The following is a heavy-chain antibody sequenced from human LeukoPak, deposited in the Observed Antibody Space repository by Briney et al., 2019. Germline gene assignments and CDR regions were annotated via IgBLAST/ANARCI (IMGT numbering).Heavy chain of an antibody. CDR1: GFTVSSNY. CDR3: ATPYGSGSYHDYGMDV. V-gene: IGHV3-53*01. CDR2: IYSGGST. D-gene: IGHD3-10*01. J-gene: IGHJ6*04. Sequence: GGSLRLSCAASGFTVSSNYMSWVRQAPGKWLEWVSVIYSGGSTYYADSVKGRFTISRDNSKNTLYLQMNSLRAEDTAVCYCATPYGSGSYHDYGMDVWGKGTTVTVSS.